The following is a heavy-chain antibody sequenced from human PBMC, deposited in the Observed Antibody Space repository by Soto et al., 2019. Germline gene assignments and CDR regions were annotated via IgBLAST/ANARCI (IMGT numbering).Heavy chain of an antibody. CDR1: GFTFSNYD. CDR2: IWYDGSNI. D-gene: IGHD5-18*01. Sequence: GGSLRLSCTASGFTFSNYDMHWVRQAPGKWLEWVAVIWYDGSNIYYADSVKGRFTISRDNSKNTLYLQMNSLRTEDTAVYYCARTPVRGTAMVIRYGMDVWGQGXTVTVYS. J-gene: IGHJ6*02. V-gene: IGHV3-33*01. CDR3: ARTPVRGTAMVIRYGMDV.